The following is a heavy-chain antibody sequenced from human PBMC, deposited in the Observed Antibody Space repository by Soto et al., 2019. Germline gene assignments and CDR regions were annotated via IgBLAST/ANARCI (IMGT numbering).Heavy chain of an antibody. D-gene: IGHD6-13*01. CDR2: ISGSGDST. J-gene: IGHJ6*02. CDR3: AKDPLSQAAGTVDV. CDR1: GFTFSSYV. Sequence: LRLSCAASGFTFSSYVMSWVRQAPGKGLEWVSAISGSGDSTYYAASVKGRFTISRDNSKNTLYLQMNSLGAEDTAVYYCAKDPLSQAAGTVDVWGQGTTVTVS. V-gene: IGHV3-23*01.